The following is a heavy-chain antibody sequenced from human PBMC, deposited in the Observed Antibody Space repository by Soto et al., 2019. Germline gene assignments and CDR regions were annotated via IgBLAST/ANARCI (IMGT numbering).Heavy chain of an antibody. CDR2: ISAYNGNT. CDR3: ARGSGHQLRSYGMDV. Sequence: ASVKVSWKAAGYTFTSCGISWVRQAPGQGLEWMGWISAYNGNTNYAQKLQGRVTMTTGTSTSTAYMELRSLRSDDTAVYYCARGSGHQLRSYGMDVWGQGTTVTVSS. J-gene: IGHJ6*02. D-gene: IGHD2-2*01. CDR1: GYTFTSCG. V-gene: IGHV1-18*01.